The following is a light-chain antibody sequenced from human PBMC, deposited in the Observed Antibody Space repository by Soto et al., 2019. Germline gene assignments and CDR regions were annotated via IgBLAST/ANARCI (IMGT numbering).Light chain of an antibody. CDR2: VGTGGIVG. Sequence: QLVLTQPPSASASLGASVTLTCTLSSGYSNYKVDWYQQRPGKGPRFVMRVGTGGIVGSKGDGIPDRFSVLASGLNRFLTIKNIHEEDESDYHCGTDHGSGSNFVVVFGGGTKLTVL. J-gene: IGLJ2*01. CDR3: GTDHGSGSNFVVV. V-gene: IGLV9-49*01. CDR1: SGYSNYK.